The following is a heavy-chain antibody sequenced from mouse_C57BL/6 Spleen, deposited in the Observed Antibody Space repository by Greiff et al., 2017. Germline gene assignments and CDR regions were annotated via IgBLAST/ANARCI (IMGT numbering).Heavy chain of an antibody. V-gene: IGHV1-80*01. J-gene: IGHJ2*01. CDR3: ARNPSYYGSSGGYFDY. Sequence: QVQLQQSGAELVKPGASVKISCKASGYAFSSYWMNWVQQRPGKGLEWIGQIYPGDGDPNYNGKFKGKATLTADKSSSTAYMQLSSLTSEDSAVYFCARNPSYYGSSGGYFDYWGQGTTLTVSS. D-gene: IGHD1-1*01. CDR2: IYPGDGDP. CDR1: GYAFSSYW.